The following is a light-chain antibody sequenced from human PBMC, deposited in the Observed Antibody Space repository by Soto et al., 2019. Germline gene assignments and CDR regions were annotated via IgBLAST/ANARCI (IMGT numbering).Light chain of an antibody. J-gene: IGLJ1*01. V-gene: IGLV2-14*02. Sequence: QSALTQPASVSGSPGQSITLSCTGSRSDVGGYNLVSWYQHHPGKAPKLMIYEGTKRPSGVPDRFSGSKSGTSASLAITGLQAEDEGDYYCQSYDSTLSARYVFGTGTKVTVL. CDR2: EGT. CDR3: QSYDSTLSARYV. CDR1: RSDVGGYNL.